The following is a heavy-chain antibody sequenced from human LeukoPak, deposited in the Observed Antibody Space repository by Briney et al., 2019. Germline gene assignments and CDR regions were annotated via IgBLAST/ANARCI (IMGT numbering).Heavy chain of an antibody. D-gene: IGHD6-13*01. V-gene: IGHV3-23*01. CDR3: AKDVFQGIAAAGTGDY. Sequence: GGSLRLSCAASGFTFSSYAMSWVRQAPGKGLEWVSAISGSGGSTYYADSVKGRFTISRDSSKNTLYLQMNSLRAEDTAVYYYAKDVFQGIAAAGTGDYWGQGTLVTVSS. CDR1: GFTFSSYA. CDR2: ISGSGGST. J-gene: IGHJ4*02.